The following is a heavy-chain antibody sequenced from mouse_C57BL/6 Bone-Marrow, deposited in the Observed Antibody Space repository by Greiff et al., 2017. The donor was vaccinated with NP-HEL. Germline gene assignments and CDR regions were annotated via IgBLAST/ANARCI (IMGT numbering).Heavy chain of an antibody. Sequence: EVMLVESGGDLVKPGGSLKLSCAASGFTFSSYGMSWVRQTPDKRLEWVATISSGGSYTYYPDSVKGRFTISRDNAKNTMYLQMSSLKSEDTAMYYCARQRGGSPFAYGGQGTLVTVSA. J-gene: IGHJ3*01. CDR2: ISSGGSYT. CDR1: GFTFSSYG. D-gene: IGHD6-1*01. CDR3: ARQRGGSPFAY. V-gene: IGHV5-6*01.